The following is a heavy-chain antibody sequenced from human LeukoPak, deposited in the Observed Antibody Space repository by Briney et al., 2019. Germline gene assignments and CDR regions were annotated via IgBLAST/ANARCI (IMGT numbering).Heavy chain of an antibody. CDR2: IYSGGST. CDR3: ARDIKQLANLPAYYYYYMDV. V-gene: IGHV3-66*02. CDR1: GFTVSSNS. D-gene: IGHD1-1*01. Sequence: PGGSLRLSCAASGFTVSSNSMNWVRQAPGKGLEWVSVIYSGGSTNYADSVKGRFTISRDNRKNTLSLQMNSLGVEDTAVYYCARDIKQLANLPAYYYYYMDVWGKGTTVTVSS. J-gene: IGHJ6*03.